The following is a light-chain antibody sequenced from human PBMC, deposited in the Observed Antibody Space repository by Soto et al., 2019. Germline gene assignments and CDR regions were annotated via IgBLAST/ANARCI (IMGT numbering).Light chain of an antibody. V-gene: IGLV1-44*01. CDR2: SNN. CDR3: AAWDDSSVV. CDR1: SSNIGSNT. Sequence: QLVLTQPPSASGTPGQRVTISCSGSSSNIGSNTVNWYQQLPGTAPKLLIYSNNQRPSGVPDRFSGSKSGTSASLAISGLQSEDEADYYCAAWDDSSVVFGGGTKLTVL. J-gene: IGLJ2*01.